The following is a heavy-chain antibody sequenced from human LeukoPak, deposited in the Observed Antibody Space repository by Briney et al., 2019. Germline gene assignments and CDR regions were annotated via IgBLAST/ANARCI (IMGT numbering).Heavy chain of an antibody. D-gene: IGHD3-22*01. CDR3: ARVRTYYYDSSGFDAFDI. V-gene: IGHV4-59*01. CDR1: GGSISSYY. CDR2: IYYSGST. J-gene: IGHJ3*02. Sequence: PSETLSLTCTVSGGSISSYYWSWVRQPPGKGLEWIGYIYYSGSTNYNPSLESRVTISVDTSKNQFSLKLSSVTAADTAVYYCARVRTYYYDSSGFDAFDIWGQGTMVTVSS.